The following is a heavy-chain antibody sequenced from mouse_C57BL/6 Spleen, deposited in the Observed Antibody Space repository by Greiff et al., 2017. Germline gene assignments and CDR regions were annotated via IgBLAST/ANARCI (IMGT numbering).Heavy chain of an antibody. CDR2: INPSSGYT. CDR1: GYTFTSYT. D-gene: IGHD1-1*01. J-gene: IGHJ4*01. CDR3: ARPITTVVAKAMDY. Sequence: QVQLQQSGAELARPGASVKMSCKASGYTFTSYTMHWVKQRPGRGLEWIGYINPSSGYTKYNQKFKDKATLTADKSSSTAYMQLSSLTSEDSAVYYCARPITTVVAKAMDYWGQGTSVTVSS. V-gene: IGHV1-4*01.